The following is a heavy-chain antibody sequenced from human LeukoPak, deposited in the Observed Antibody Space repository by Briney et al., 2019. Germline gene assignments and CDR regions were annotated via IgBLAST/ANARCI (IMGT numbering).Heavy chain of an antibody. D-gene: IGHD1-26*01. J-gene: IGHJ6*03. CDR1: GGTFISYA. CDR3: ARVGGSYLNYYYYMDV. Sequence: SVKVSCKASGGTFISYAISWVRQAPGQGLEWMGGIIPIFGTANYAQKFQGRVTITADESTSTAYMELSSLRSEDTAVYYCARVGGSYLNYYYYMDVWGKGTTVTVSS. CDR2: IIPIFGTA. V-gene: IGHV1-69*01.